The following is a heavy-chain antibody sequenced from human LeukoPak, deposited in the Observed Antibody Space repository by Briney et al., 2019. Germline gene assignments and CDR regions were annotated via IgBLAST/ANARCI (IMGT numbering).Heavy chain of an antibody. CDR1: GFTFSSYG. CDR2: ISNDGSNK. D-gene: IGHD3-10*01. Sequence: PGRSLRLSCAASGFTFSSYGMHWVRQAPGKGLEWVAVISNDGSNKYYADSVKGRFTISRDNPKNTLYLQMNSLRAEDTAVYYCANKKGDYWGQGTLVTVSS. V-gene: IGHV3-30*18. CDR3: ANKKGDY. J-gene: IGHJ4*02.